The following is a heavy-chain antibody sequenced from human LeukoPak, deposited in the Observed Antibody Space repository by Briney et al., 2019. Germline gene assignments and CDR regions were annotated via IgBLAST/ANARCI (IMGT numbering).Heavy chain of an antibody. CDR2: IKQDESEK. CDR1: GFSLRNYW. J-gene: IGHJ4*02. Sequence: PGGSLRLSCVASGFSLRNYWMSWVRQAPGKGLERVANIKQDESEKYYVDSVKGRFTISRDNAKNSLYLQMNSLRAEDTAVYYCARALDSSSSRYQAFEYWGQGTLVTVSS. D-gene: IGHD2-2*01. V-gene: IGHV3-7*01. CDR3: ARALDSSSSRYQAFEY.